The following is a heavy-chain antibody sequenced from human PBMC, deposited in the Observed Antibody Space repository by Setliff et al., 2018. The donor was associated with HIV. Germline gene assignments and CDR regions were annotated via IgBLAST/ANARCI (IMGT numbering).Heavy chain of an antibody. J-gene: IGHJ5*02. V-gene: IGHV4-39*01. CDR2: IYYGGTT. CDR1: GGSIRSIDYF. D-gene: IGHD6-13*01. Sequence: SETLSLTCTVSGGSIRSIDYFWGWIRQPPGKGLEWLGNIGNIYYGGTTSYNPSLKGRITISVSTSSQQLSLTLTSVTPADTAVYYCARLRAAGTVHYFDPWGQGTQVTVSS. CDR3: ARLRAAGTVHYFDP.